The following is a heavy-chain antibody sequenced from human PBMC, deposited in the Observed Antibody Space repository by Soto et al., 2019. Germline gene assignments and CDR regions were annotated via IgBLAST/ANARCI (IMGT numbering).Heavy chain of an antibody. CDR2: ISSDGSIK. V-gene: IGHV3-30*18. CDR3: ANDLIMAAFLV. CDR1: GFTFSIYG. D-gene: IGHD6-6*01. Sequence: QEQLVESGGGVVQPGTSLRLSCTASGFTFSIYGMDWVRQAPGKGLEWVAYISSDGSIKSYADSVRGRFASSRDNSKNTLFLQLNSLTVEDTALYYCANDLIMAAFLVWGQGTMVTVSS. J-gene: IGHJ3*01.